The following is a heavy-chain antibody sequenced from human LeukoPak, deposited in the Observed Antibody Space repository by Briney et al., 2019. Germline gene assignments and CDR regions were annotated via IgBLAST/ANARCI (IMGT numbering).Heavy chain of an antibody. Sequence: PGGSLRLSCAASEFTFSAYWMHWVRHAPGKGLVWVSRIRGDGSMTNYADSVKGRFTISRDNAKNTLYLQMNSLRLEHTAVYYCAREDLAAAADYWGQGTVVTVSS. V-gene: IGHV3-74*01. J-gene: IGHJ4*02. CDR3: AREDLAAAADY. CDR1: EFTFSAYW. D-gene: IGHD6-25*01. CDR2: IRGDGSMT.